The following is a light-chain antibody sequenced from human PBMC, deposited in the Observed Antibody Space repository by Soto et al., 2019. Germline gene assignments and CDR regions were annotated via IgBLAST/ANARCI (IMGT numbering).Light chain of an antibody. CDR3: AAWDDSLNGYV. CDR2: SNN. V-gene: IGLV1-44*01. J-gene: IGLJ1*01. CDR1: SSNIGSNI. Sequence: QSVLTQPPSASGTPGQRVTISCSGSSSNIGSNIVNWYRQLPGTAPKLLIYSNNQRPSWVPDRFFGSKSGTSASLAISGLQSEDEADYYCAAWDDSLNGYVFGPGTKLTVL.